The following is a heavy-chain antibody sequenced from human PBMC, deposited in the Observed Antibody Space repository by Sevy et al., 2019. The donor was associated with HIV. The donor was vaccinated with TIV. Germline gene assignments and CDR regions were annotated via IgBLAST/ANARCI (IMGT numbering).Heavy chain of an antibody. J-gene: IGHJ4*02. CDR3: ARALYDFLSGYYQPTFDY. V-gene: IGHV1-18*01. Sequence: ASVKVSCKASGYTFTSYGISWVRQAPGQGLEWMGWISAYNGNTNYAQKLQGRVTMTTDTSTSTAYMELRSLRSDDTAVYYCARALYDFLSGYYQPTFDYWGQGTLVTVSS. D-gene: IGHD3-3*01. CDR1: GYTFTSYG. CDR2: ISAYNGNT.